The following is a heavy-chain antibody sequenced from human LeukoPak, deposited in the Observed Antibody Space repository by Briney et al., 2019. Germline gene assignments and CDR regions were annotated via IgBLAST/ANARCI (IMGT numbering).Heavy chain of an antibody. CDR3: AKRYSSSWELDY. V-gene: IGHV3-23*01. J-gene: IGHJ4*02. CDR1: GFTFSSYA. Sequence: PGGSLRLSCAASGFTFSSYAMSWVRQAPGQGLEWVSAISGSGGSTYYADSVKGRFTTSRDNSKNTLYLQMNSLRAEDTAVYYCAKRYSSSWELDYWGQGTLVTVSS. CDR2: ISGSGGST. D-gene: IGHD6-13*01.